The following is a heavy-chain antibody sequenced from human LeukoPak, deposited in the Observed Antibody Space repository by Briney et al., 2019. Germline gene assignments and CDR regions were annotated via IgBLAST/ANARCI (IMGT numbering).Heavy chain of an antibody. CDR2: INPNSGGT. D-gene: IGHD1-26*01. J-gene: IGHJ5*02. V-gene: IGHV1-2*02. Sequence: ASVNLSCKASGYTFTGYYMHWVRQAPGQGLEWMGWINPNSGGTNYAQKFQGRVSMTRDTSISTAYMELSRLRSDDTAVYYCARGGVGATPFDPWGQGTLVTVSS. CDR3: ARGGVGATPFDP. CDR1: GYTFTGYY.